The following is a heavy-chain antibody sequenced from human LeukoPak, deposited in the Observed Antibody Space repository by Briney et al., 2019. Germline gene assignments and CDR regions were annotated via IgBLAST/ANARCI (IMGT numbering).Heavy chain of an antibody. CDR2: IIPIFGTA. Sequence: ASVKVSCKASGGTFSSYAISWVRQAPGQGLEWMGGIIPIFGTANYAQKFQGRVTITADESTSTAYMELSSLRSEGTAVYYCASGSSGWTYDSPRSYYYGMDVWGQGTTVTVSS. CDR1: GGTFSSYA. V-gene: IGHV1-69*13. D-gene: IGHD6-19*01. CDR3: ASGSSGWTYDSPRSYYYGMDV. J-gene: IGHJ6*02.